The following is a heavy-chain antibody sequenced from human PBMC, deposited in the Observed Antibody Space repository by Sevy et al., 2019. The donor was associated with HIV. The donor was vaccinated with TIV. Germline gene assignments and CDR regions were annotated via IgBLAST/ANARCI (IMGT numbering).Heavy chain of an antibody. V-gene: IGHV1-24*01. J-gene: IGHJ4*02. CDR3: ATGTWSGYGK. Sequence: ASVKVSCKVSGYTLTELSMHWVRQAPGKGLGWMGGFDPEDGETIYAQKFQGRVTMTEDTSTDTAYMELCSLRSGDTAVYYCATGTWSGYGKWGQGTLVTVSS. CDR2: FDPEDGET. CDR1: GYTLTELS. D-gene: IGHD3-3*01.